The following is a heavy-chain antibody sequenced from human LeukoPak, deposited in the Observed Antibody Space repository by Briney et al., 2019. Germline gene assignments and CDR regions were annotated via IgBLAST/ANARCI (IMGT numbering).Heavy chain of an antibody. CDR2: ISGSDGST. CDR3: AKTLGGCGGDCYPDTTFDY. Sequence: GGSLRLSCAASGFTFSSYAMSWVRQAPGKGLEWVSAISGSDGSTYYADSVKGRFTISRDNSKNTLYLQMNSLRAEDTAVYYCAKTLGGCGGDCYPDTTFDYWGQGTLVTVSS. D-gene: IGHD2-21*02. V-gene: IGHV3-23*01. CDR1: GFTFSSYA. J-gene: IGHJ4*02.